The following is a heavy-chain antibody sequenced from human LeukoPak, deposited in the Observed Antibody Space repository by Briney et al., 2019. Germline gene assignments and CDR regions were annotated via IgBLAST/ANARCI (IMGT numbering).Heavy chain of an antibody. CDR1: GYTFTGYY. J-gene: IGHJ4*02. Sequence: ASVKVSCKASGYTFTGYYMHWVRQAPGQGLEWMGWINPNSGGTNYAQKFQGRVTMTRDTSISTAYMELSRLRSDDTAVYYCARVPPSSSWYYFDYWGQGTLVTVSS. CDR3: ARVPPSSSWYYFDY. V-gene: IGHV1-2*02. D-gene: IGHD6-13*01. CDR2: INPNSGGT.